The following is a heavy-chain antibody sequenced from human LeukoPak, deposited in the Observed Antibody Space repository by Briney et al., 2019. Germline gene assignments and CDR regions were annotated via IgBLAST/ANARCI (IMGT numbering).Heavy chain of an antibody. CDR1: GGSISSSSYY. J-gene: IGHJ3*02. CDR2: IYYSGST. D-gene: IGHD3-3*01. V-gene: IGHV4-39*07. Sequence: SETLSLTCTVSGGSISSSSYYWGWLRQPPGKGLEWIGSIYYSGSTYYNPSLKSRVTISVDMSKNQFSLKLSSVTAADTAVYYCARDGVIPYDFWSGYYSLYDAFDIWGQGTMVTVSS. CDR3: ARDGVIPYDFWSGYYSLYDAFDI.